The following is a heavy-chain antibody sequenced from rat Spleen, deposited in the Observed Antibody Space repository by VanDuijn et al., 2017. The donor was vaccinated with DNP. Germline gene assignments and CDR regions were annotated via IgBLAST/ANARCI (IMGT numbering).Heavy chain of an antibody. D-gene: IGHD1-11*01. V-gene: IGHV5S10*01. J-gene: IGHJ2*01. CDR1: GFIFSDYY. CDR2: IIYDGSRT. Sequence: EVQLVESGGGLVQPGRSLKLSCVASGFIFSDYYMAWVRQAPKKGLEWVATIIYDGSRTYYRDSVKGRFTISRDNAKRILYLQMDSLRAEDTATYYCATLYGGFADWGQGVIVTVSS. CDR3: ATLYGGFAD.